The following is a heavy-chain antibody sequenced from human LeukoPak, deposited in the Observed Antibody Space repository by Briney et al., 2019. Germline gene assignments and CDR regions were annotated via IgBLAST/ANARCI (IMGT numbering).Heavy chain of an antibody. CDR2: IDPNSGDT. D-gene: IGHD3-22*01. V-gene: IGHV1-2*06. Sequence: ASVKVSCKASGYTFSGYYMHWVRQAPGQGLEWMGRIDPNSGDTNYAQKFQGRVTMTLDTSITTAYMELSRLRSDDTAVYYCARADSMNYWGQGSLLTVSS. J-gene: IGHJ4*02. CDR1: GYTFSGYY. CDR3: ARADSMNY.